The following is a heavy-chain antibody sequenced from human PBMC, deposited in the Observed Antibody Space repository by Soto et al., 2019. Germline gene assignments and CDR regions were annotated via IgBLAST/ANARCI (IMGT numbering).Heavy chain of an antibody. CDR1: GFSFSTYA. CDR2: ITPSGGNT. CDR3: AGRYCPTGVCYTNYYYYMDF. Sequence: EVQLLESGGGLVQPGGSLRLSCAASGFSFSTYAMTWVRQAPGKGLEWVSTITPSGGNTYYADSVKVRFTITRDNSENTLYLHMTGLRAEDTAVYYCAGRYCPTGVCYTNYYYYMDFWGEGTTVTVSS. V-gene: IGHV3-23*01. J-gene: IGHJ6*03. D-gene: IGHD2-8*01.